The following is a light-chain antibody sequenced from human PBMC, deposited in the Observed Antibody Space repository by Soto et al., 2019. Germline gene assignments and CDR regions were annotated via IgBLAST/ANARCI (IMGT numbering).Light chain of an antibody. J-gene: IGLJ3*02. CDR2: NNN. CDR3: ATWDDSLNARGV. Sequence: QAVVTQPPSASGTPGQRVTISCSGSRSNIGNNAVSWYQQFPGTAPKLLIYNNNQRPSGVPDRFSGSKSGTPASLAISGLQSEDEDDYYCATWDDSLNARGVFGGGTKLTVL. V-gene: IGLV1-44*01. CDR1: RSNIGNNA.